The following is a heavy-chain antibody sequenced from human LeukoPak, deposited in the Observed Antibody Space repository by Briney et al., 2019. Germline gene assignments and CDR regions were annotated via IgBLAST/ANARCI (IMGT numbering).Heavy chain of an antibody. D-gene: IGHD3-16*02. CDR3: ARQHRYCSPATCSFKHFDY. CDR2: ISGSGSTM. CDR1: GFTFSDDY. V-gene: IGHV3-11*04. Sequence: GGSLRLSCAASGFTFSDDYMSWIRQAPGKGLEWVSYISGSGSTMYYADSVTGRFTISRDNAKNSLYLQMSSLGAEDTAVYYCARQHRYCSPATCSFKHFDYWGQGTLVTVSS. J-gene: IGHJ4*02.